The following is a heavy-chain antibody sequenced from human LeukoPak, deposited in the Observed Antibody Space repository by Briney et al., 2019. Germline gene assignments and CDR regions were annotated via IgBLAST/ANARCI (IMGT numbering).Heavy chain of an antibody. Sequence: GGSLRLSCAASGFTFSSYGMHWVRQAPGKGLEWVPFLRYDGSNKYYADSVKGRFTISRDNSKNTLYLQMNSLRAEDTAVYYCAKDRGRGYTYYYYMDVWGKGTTVTVSS. J-gene: IGHJ6*03. V-gene: IGHV3-30*02. CDR2: LRYDGSNK. D-gene: IGHD5-18*01. CDR3: AKDRGRGYTYYYYMDV. CDR1: GFTFSSYG.